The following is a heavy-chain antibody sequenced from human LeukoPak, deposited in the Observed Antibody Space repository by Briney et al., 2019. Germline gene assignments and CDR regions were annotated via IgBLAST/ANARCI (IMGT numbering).Heavy chain of an antibody. CDR3: ARETSSLDGYNYFDY. D-gene: IGHD5-24*01. Sequence: GGSLRLSCAASGFTFSSYEMNWLRQAPEKGLEWVSYISSSGSTIYYADSVKGRFTISRDNAKNSLYLQMNSLRAEDTAVYYCARETSSLDGYNYFDYWGQETLVTVSS. CDR1: GFTFSSYE. CDR2: ISSSGSTI. J-gene: IGHJ4*02. V-gene: IGHV3-48*03.